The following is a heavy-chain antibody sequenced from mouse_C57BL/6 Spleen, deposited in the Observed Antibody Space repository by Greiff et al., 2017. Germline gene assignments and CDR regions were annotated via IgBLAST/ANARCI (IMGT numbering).Heavy chain of an antibody. V-gene: IGHV1-82*01. Sequence: QVQLKQPGPELVKPGASVKISCKASGYAFSSSWMNWVKQRPGKGLEWIGRIYPGDGDTNYNGKFKGKAPLSADKSSSTAYMHLSSLTSEDSAVYFCARASQDGWYFDVWCTGTTVTVSS. CDR1: GYAFSSSW. J-gene: IGHJ1*03. CDR2: IYPGDGDT. CDR3: ARASQDGWYFDV.